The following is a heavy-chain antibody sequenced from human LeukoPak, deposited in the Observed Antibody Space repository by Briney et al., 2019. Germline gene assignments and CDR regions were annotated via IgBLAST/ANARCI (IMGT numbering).Heavy chain of an antibody. D-gene: IGHD3-3*01. CDR3: ARLFWGGYYPLPAHYYYGMDV. Sequence: SQTLSLTCAIYGDSVSSNSAAWNWIRQSPSRGLEWLGRTYYRSEWYNDYAVSVKSRITINPDTSKNQFSLKLSSVTAADTAVYYCARLFWGGYYPLPAHYYYGMDVWGQGTTVTVSS. CDR2: TYYRSEWYN. CDR1: GDSVSSNSAA. V-gene: IGHV6-1*01. J-gene: IGHJ6*02.